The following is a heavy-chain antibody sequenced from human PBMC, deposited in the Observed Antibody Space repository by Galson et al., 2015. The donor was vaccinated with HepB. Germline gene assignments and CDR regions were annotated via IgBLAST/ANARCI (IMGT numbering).Heavy chain of an antibody. CDR3: ARDALLYSYGRSTSLAFDY. CDR2: INAGNGNT. Sequence: SVKVSCKASGYTFTSYAMHWVRQAPGQRLEWMGWINAGNGNTKYSQKFQGRVTITRDTSASTAYMELSSLRPEDTAVYYCARDALLYSYGRSTSLAFDYWGQGTLVTVSS. J-gene: IGHJ4*02. CDR1: GYTFTSYA. V-gene: IGHV1-3*01. D-gene: IGHD5-18*01.